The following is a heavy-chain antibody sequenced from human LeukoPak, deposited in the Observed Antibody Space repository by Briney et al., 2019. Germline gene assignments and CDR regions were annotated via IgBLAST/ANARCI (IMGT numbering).Heavy chain of an antibody. Sequence: SETLSLTCAVYGGSFSGYYWSWIRQPPGKGLEWIGEINHSGSTNYNPSLKSRVTISVDTSKNQFPLKLSSVTAADTAVYYCARDIPCSGGSCATTSYYGMDVWGQGTTVTVSS. CDR3: ARDIPCSGGSCATTSYYGMDV. D-gene: IGHD2-15*01. J-gene: IGHJ6*02. CDR2: INHSGST. CDR1: GGSFSGYY. V-gene: IGHV4-34*01.